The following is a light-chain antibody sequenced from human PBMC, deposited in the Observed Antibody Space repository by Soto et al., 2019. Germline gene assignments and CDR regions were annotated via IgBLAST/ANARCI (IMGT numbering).Light chain of an antibody. CDR2: AAS. V-gene: IGKV1-27*01. CDR1: QVIANY. CDR3: QKYNSALYT. J-gene: IGKJ3*01. Sequence: DIQMTQSPSSLYASVGDRVTITCRASQVIANYLAWYQQKPGKVPKLLIYAASTWQSGVPSRYNGSGSGTDFTHTISSLQPEDDATYYCQKYNSALYTFVPGTKVEI.